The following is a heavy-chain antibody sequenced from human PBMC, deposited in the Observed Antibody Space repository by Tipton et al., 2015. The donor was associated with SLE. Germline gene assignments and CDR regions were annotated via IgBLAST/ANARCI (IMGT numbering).Heavy chain of an antibody. Sequence: SLRLSCTASGFTFSSYEMNWVRQAPGKGPQWIAYISGSGSTIYYADSVKGRFTISGDNAKNSLYLQMNSLRAEDTALYYCAGKPFSSGHYSFDHWGQGTRVTVSS. D-gene: IGHD3-22*01. CDR2: ISGSGSTI. CDR1: GFTFSSYE. CDR3: AGKPFSSGHYSFDH. V-gene: IGHV3-48*03. J-gene: IGHJ4*02.